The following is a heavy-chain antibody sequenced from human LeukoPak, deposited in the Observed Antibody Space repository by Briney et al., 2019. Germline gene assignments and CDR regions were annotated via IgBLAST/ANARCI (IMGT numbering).Heavy chain of an antibody. CDR2: IFYTGST. Sequence: SDTLSLTCSVSGRPMSIYYWSCIRKPPGKALECIGNIFYTGSTKYNPSLKSRVTKSVDTSKNQIPLKLSSVTAADTGMYYCARSAHYYYDSASYRVAFDVWGQGTMVTVPS. J-gene: IGHJ3*01. V-gene: IGHV4-59*07. CDR1: GRPMSIYY. CDR3: ARSAHYYYDSASYRVAFDV. D-gene: IGHD3-22*01.